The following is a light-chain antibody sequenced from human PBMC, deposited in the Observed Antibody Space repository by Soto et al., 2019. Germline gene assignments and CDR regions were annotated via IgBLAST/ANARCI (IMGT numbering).Light chain of an antibody. J-gene: IGKJ5*01. V-gene: IGKV1-5*03. Sequence: DIQMTQSPSTLSASVGDRVTITCRASQTINRWLAWYQQKPGEVPKXLIYKASVLESGVPSRFSGSGSGTEFTLTISRLQPEDVATYYCQQFNNYPITFGQGTRLEIK. CDR2: KAS. CDR3: QQFNNYPIT. CDR1: QTINRW.